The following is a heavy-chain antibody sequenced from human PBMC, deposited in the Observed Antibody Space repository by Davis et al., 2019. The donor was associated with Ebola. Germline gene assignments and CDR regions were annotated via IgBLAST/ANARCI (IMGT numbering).Heavy chain of an antibody. CDR3: ARGGGSSSLDY. CDR2: IHHTESP. V-gene: IGHV4-38-2*02. CDR1: AYSISSGYY. Sequence: MPSDTLSLTCTVSAYSISSGYYWGCIRLPPGKGLEWMGSIHHTESPYYNPSLKSRLTISVDTSKNQFSLKLSSVTAADTAVYYCARGGGSSSLDYWGQGTLVTVSS. J-gene: IGHJ4*02. D-gene: IGHD6-13*01.